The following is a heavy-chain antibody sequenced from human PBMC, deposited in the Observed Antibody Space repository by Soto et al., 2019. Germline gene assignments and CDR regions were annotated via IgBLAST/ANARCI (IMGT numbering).Heavy chain of an antibody. J-gene: IGHJ4*02. CDR2: IYYTGST. CDR1: GGSISNYY. CDR3: ARARGDGYNLVY. V-gene: IGHV4-59*01. D-gene: IGHD5-12*01. Sequence: SETLSLTCTVSGGSISNYYWSWIRQPPGKGLEWIGYIYYTGSTNSNPSLKSRVTISVDTSKNQFSLNLTSVTAADTAVYYCARARGDGYNLVYWGQGTLVTVS.